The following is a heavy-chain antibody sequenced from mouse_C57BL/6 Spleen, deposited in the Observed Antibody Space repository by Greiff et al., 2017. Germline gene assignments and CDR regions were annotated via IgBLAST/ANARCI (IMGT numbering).Heavy chain of an antibody. Sequence: VKLQQPGAELVKPGASVKLSCKASGYTFTSYWMHWVKQRPGQGLEWIGMIHPNSGRTNYNEKFKSKATLTVDKSSSTAYMQLSSLTSEDSAVYYSARYYYGSSYPFDYWGQGTTLTVSS. D-gene: IGHD1-1*01. V-gene: IGHV1-64*01. J-gene: IGHJ2*01. CDR2: IHPNSGRT. CDR3: ARYYYGSSYPFDY. CDR1: GYTFTSYW.